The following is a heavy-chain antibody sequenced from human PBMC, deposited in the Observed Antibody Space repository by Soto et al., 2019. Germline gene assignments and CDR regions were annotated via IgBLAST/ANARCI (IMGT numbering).Heavy chain of an antibody. CDR1: GGSISSSNW. CDR2: IYQSGST. D-gene: IGHD6-19*01. J-gene: IGHJ6*03. V-gene: IGHV4-4*02. Sequence: QVQLQESGPGLVKPSGTLSLTCGVSGGSISSSNWWSWVRQSPGKGLEWIGEIYQSGSTNYNPSLKSRVTISVDKSKNQFSLKLRSVTAADTAVYYCARAAGLLTYYYNMDVWGEGTTVTVSS. CDR3: ARAAGLLTYYYNMDV.